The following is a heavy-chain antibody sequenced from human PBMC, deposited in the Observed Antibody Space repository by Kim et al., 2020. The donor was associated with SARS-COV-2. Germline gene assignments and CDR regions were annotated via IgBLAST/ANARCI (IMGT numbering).Heavy chain of an antibody. J-gene: IGHJ5*02. V-gene: IGHV4-31*03. CDR2: IYYSGST. CDR3: ARDRYSSSWYPPTNWFDP. Sequence: SETLSLTCTVSGGSISSGGYYWSWIRQHPGKGLEWIGYIYYSGSTYYNPSLKSRVTISVDTSKNQFSLKLSSVTAADTAVYYCARDRYSSSWYPPTNWFDPWGQGTLVTVSS. CDR1: GGSISSGGYY. D-gene: IGHD6-13*01.